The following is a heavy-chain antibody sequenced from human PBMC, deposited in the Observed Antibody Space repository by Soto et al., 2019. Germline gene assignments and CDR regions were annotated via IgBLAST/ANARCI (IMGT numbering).Heavy chain of an antibody. CDR3: ATFTFGRPFDN. Sequence: GXSLRLSCAASVFSFNTYAMSWVRQAPGQGLEWVSAISGSGFSTYYADSVKGRFSISSDSSKNTLFLQMNSLRADDTAVYFCATFTFGRPFDNWGQGTMVTVSS. D-gene: IGHD3-16*01. V-gene: IGHV3-23*01. CDR1: VFSFNTYA. CDR2: ISGSGFST. J-gene: IGHJ4*01.